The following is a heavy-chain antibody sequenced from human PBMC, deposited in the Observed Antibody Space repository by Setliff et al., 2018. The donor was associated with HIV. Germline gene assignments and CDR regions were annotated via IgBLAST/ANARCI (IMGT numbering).Heavy chain of an antibody. CDR2: INAGNGNT. CDR3: ARESGGVVIKGAYYYYMDV. D-gene: IGHD3-3*01. V-gene: IGHV1-3*01. J-gene: IGHJ6*03. CDR1: GYTFTSYA. Sequence: ASVKVSCKASGYTFTSYAMHWVRQAPGQRLEWMGWINAGNGNTKYSQKFQGRVTMTTDTSTSTAYMELRSLRSDDTAAYYCARESGGVVIKGAYYYYMDVWGKGATVTVSS.